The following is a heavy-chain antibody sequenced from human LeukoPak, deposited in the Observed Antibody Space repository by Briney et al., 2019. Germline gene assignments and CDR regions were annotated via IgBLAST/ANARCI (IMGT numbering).Heavy chain of an antibody. J-gene: IGHJ4*02. D-gene: IGHD2-8*02. CDR1: GDSVTSTY. CDR2: GHHSESS. Sequence: SETLSLTCSVSGDSVTSTYWSWIRQPPGKGLEWISYGHHSESSNYNPSFRSRVIIPVDTSRNQFSLRLSSVTAADTAIYYCARESAGSLHDSTAAFYYWGQGILVIVSS. V-gene: IGHV4-59*02. CDR3: ARESAGSLHDSTAAFYY.